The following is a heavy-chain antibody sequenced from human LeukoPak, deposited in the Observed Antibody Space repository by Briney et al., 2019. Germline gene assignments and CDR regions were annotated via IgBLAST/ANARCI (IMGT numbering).Heavy chain of an antibody. V-gene: IGHV4-59*01. D-gene: IGHD3-22*01. J-gene: IGHJ4*02. CDR2: ISYSGST. Sequence: PSETLSLTCTVSGGSISSYYWSWIRQPPGKGLEWIGSISYSGSTNYNPSLKGRITISIDTSNNQFSLKLNSVTAADTAVYYCARSASGYYYGWGQGTLVTVSS. CDR1: GGSISSYY. CDR3: ARSASGYYYG.